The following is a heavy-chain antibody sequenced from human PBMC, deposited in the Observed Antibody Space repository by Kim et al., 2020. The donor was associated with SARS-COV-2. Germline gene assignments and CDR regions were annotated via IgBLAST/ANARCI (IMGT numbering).Heavy chain of an antibody. CDR2: IYSGGST. CDR1: GFTVSSNY. J-gene: IGHJ3*02. D-gene: IGHD5-18*01. V-gene: IGHV3-66*01. Sequence: GGSLRLSCAASGFTVSSNYMSWVRQAPGKGLEWVSVIYSGGSTYYADSVKGRFTISRDNSKNTLYLQMNSLRAEDTAVYYCASPRQLWSRWNDAFDIWGQGTMVTVSS. CDR3: ASPRQLWSRWNDAFDI.